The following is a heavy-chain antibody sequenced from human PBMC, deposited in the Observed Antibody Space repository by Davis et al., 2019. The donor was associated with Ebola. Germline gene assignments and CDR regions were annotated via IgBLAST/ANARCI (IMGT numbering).Heavy chain of an antibody. Sequence: ASVKVSCKASGYTFTSYYMHWVRQAPGQGLEWMGIINPSGGSTSYAQKFQGWVTMTRDTSISTAYMELSRLRSDDTAVYYCARVGPATTTFDYWGQGTLVTVSS. CDR2: INPSGGST. J-gene: IGHJ4*02. V-gene: IGHV1-46*01. D-gene: IGHD1-26*01. CDR3: ARVGPATTTFDY. CDR1: GYTFTSYY.